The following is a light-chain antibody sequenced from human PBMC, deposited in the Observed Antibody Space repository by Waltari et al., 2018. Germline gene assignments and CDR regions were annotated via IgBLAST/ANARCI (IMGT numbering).Light chain of an antibody. V-gene: IGLV3-19*01. CDR3: SSRNGRASQVV. CDR1: SLRTSY. Sequence: SSGLTQDPAVSVALGQTIRITCRGDSLRTSYAGWYQVKTGQAPVLVMFGKEKRPSGVPDRISGESSETTSSLIITGAQAEDEADYYCSSRNGRASQVVFAGGTKVTVL. CDR2: GKE. J-gene: IGLJ2*01.